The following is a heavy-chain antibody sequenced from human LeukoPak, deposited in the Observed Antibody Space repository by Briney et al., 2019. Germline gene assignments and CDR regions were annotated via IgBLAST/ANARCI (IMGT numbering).Heavy chain of an antibody. J-gene: IGHJ4*02. D-gene: IGHD3-22*01. CDR2: IRYDGSNK. Sequence: PGGSLRLSCAASGFTFSSYGMHWVRQAPGKGLEWVAFIRYDGSNKYYADSVKGRFTISRDNSKNTLYLQMNSLRAEDTAVYYCAKGMDYYDSSGPYDFDYWGQGTLVTVSS. V-gene: IGHV3-30*02. CDR3: AKGMDYYDSSGPYDFDY. CDR1: GFTFSSYG.